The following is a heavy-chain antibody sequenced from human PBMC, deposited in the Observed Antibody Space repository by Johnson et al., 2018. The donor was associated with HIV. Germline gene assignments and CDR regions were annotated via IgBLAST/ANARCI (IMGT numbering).Heavy chain of an antibody. J-gene: IGHJ3*02. CDR1: GFTVSSNY. CDR3: ARDRDPDSSASVGAFDI. CDR2: ISWNGGST. D-gene: IGHD3-22*01. V-gene: IGHV3-20*04. Sequence: VQLVESGGGLVQRGGSLRLSCAASGFTVSSNYMSLVRQAPGKGLEWVSGISWNGGSTSYADSVKGRFTNSRDNANKSLYLQMNSLRADDTALYYCARDRDPDSSASVGAFDIWGQGTMVIVSS.